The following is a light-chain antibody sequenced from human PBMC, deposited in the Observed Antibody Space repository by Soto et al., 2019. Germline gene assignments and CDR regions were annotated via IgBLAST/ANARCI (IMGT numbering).Light chain of an antibody. J-gene: IGLJ2*01. Sequence: QSALTQPPSASGSPGQSVTISCTGTSSNIGGHNYVSWYQQPPGTAPKLMIYKVSQRPSGVPDRFSGSKSGNTASLTVSGLQAEDEADYYCTAYAGSKNFVVFGGGTQLTVL. CDR1: SSNIGGHNY. CDR3: TAYAGSKNFVV. CDR2: KVS. V-gene: IGLV2-8*01.